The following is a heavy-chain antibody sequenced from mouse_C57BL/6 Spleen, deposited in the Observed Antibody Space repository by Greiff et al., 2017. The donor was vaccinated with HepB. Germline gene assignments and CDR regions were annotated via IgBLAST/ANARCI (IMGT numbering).Heavy chain of an antibody. CDR1: GYSITSGYY. D-gene: IGHD2-1*01. V-gene: IGHV3-6*01. CDR3: ARDNDYGNYYFDY. Sequence: EVHLVESGPGLVKPSQSLSLTCSVTGYSITSGYYWNWIRQFPGNKLEWMGYISYDGSNNYNPSLKNRISITRDTSKNQFFLKLNSVTTEDTATYYCARDNDYGNYYFDYWGQGTTLTVSS. J-gene: IGHJ2*01. CDR2: ISYDGSN.